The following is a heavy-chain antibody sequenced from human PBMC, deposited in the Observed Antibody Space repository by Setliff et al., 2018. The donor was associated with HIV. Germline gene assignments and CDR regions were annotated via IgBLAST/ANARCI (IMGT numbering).Heavy chain of an antibody. CDR1: GYTFSQYP. CDR3: ARDRCNSVACYLYNWFDP. D-gene: IGHD2-2*01. CDR2: INTGNGNT. Sequence: ASVKVSCKASGYTFSQYPMHWVRQAPGQRPEWMGWINTGNGNTKYSQIFRDRVTFTRDTSADAVYMEVSSLRSEDTAVYYCARDRCNSVACYLYNWFDPWGQGTLVTVTS. V-gene: IGHV1-3*04. J-gene: IGHJ5*02.